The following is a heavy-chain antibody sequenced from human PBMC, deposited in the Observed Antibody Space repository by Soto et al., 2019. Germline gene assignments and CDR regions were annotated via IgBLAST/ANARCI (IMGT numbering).Heavy chain of an antibody. Sequence: ASAKVSSKASGYTFTSYGISWVRQAPGQGLEWMGWISAYNGNTNYAQKLQGRVTMTTDTSTSTAYMELRSLRSDDTAVYYCAKGVTTVTFESHWFDPWGQGTLVTVSS. CDR1: GYTFTSYG. CDR2: ISAYNGNT. J-gene: IGHJ5*02. D-gene: IGHD4-17*01. V-gene: IGHV1-18*01. CDR3: AKGVTTVTFESHWFDP.